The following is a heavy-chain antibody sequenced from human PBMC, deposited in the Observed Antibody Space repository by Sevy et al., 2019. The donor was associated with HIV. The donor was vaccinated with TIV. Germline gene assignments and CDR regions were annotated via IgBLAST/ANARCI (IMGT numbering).Heavy chain of an antibody. D-gene: IGHD5-12*01. CDR3: TSDSIKRGLSALLVY. V-gene: IGHV3-15*01. CDR2: IKSKTDGGTT. Sequence: GGSLRLSCAASVFTFSNAWMSWVRQAPGKGLEWVGRIKSKTDGGTTDYDAPVKGRFTISRDNAKNTLYLQMNSLKTDDTAIYYCTSDSIKRGLSALLVYRGRGSLVTAAS. J-gene: IGHJ2*01. CDR1: VFTFSNAW.